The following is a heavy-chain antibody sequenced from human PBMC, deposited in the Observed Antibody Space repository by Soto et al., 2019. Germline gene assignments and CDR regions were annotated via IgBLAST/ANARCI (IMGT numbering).Heavy chain of an antibody. J-gene: IGHJ6*03. Sequence: GGSLRLSCAASGFIFNNYAMNWVRQAPGEGLQWVAGISASGVSTYYADSVKGRFIISRDNSKNTLFLQMNSLRAEDTAVYYCAKAYDYIWGSYRYYYMDVWGKGTTVTVSS. CDR1: GFIFNNYA. CDR2: ISASGVST. V-gene: IGHV3-23*01. D-gene: IGHD3-16*02. CDR3: AKAYDYIWGSYRYYYMDV.